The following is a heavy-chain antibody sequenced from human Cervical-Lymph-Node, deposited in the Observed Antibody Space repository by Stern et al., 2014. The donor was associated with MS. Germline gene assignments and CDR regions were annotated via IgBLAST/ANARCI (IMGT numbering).Heavy chain of an antibody. J-gene: IGHJ4*02. V-gene: IGHV4-61*02. Sequence: QVQLQESGPGLVKPSQTLSLTCTVSGDSISSGNYYWSWIRQPAGKGLEWIGRIYSSGTTYYNPSLRSRVTISIDTSNTQFPRKLSFVTATDTAVYYCATQGRALAPDWGQGTLVTVSS. CDR2: IYSSGTT. CDR1: GDSISSGNYY. CDR3: ATQGRALAPD.